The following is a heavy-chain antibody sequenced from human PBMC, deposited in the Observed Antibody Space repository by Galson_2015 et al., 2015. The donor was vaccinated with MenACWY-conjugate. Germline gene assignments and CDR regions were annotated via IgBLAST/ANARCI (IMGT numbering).Heavy chain of an antibody. CDR3: ARAPPPSHYTSRGPKKDAFDI. D-gene: IGHD3-22*01. J-gene: IGHJ3*02. Sequence: SETLSLTCAVSGGSINSYYWSWIRQPPGKGLEWIGYIYKSESTNYHPSLKSRVTISLDTSKNQFSLKLSSVTAADTAVYYCARAPPPSHYTSRGPKKDAFDIWGQGILVTVS. V-gene: IGHV4-59*01. CDR1: GGSINSYY. CDR2: IYKSEST.